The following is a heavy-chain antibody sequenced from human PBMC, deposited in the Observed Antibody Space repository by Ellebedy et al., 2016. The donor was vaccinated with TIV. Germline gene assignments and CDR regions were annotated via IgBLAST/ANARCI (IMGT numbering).Heavy chain of an antibody. V-gene: IGHV3-74*03. J-gene: IGHJ4*02. CDR2: INGDGTTT. CDR1: GFTFSSYW. CDR3: ARGGAGLTAEKFYSDS. D-gene: IGHD4/OR15-4a*01. Sequence: PGGSLRLSCAVSGFTFSSYWMQWVRQAPGKGLVWVSGINGDGTTTTYADSVKGRFTISRDNANNSLYLQMSGLRADDTAVYYCARGGAGLTAEKFYSDSWGQGTLVTVSS.